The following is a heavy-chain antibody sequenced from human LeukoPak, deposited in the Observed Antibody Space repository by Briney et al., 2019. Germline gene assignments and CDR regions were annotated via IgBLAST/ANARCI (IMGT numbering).Heavy chain of an antibody. CDR3: ARGIGFDY. CDR1: GGSFSGYY. Sequence: SETLSLTCAVYGGSFSGYYWSWIRHPPGKGLEWIGEINHSGSNNYKPPLKSRVTISVATSKNQLPLKLSSVPAADTAVYYCARGIGFDYWGEGTLVTVSS. CDR2: INHSGSN. J-gene: IGHJ4*02. V-gene: IGHV4-34*01.